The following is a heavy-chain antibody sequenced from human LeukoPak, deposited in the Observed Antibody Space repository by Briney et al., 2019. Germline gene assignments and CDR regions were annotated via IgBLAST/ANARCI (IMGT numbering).Heavy chain of an antibody. CDR1: EFTFSNYG. D-gene: IGHD3-10*01. CDR3: AKEHGSGSYFDY. V-gene: IGHV3-30*02. CDR2: IQYDGSNK. J-gene: IGHJ4*02. Sequence: GGSLRLSCAASEFTFSNYGMHWVRQAPGKGLEWVAFIQYDGSNKYYGNSVKGRFTISRDTSKNTLYLQMNSLRAEDTAVYYCAKEHGSGSYFDYWGQGNLVTVSS.